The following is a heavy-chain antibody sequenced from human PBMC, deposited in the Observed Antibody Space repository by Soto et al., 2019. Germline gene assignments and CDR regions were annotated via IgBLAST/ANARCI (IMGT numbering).Heavy chain of an antibody. CDR3: ARDPGGSSSSPWDY. D-gene: IGHD6-13*01. Sequence: ESGGGVVQPGRSLRLSCAASGFTFSDYGMHWVRQAPGKGLEWVAVIWYDGSNKNYADSVKGRFIISRDNSKNTLHLQMNSLRAEDTAVYYCARDPGGSSSSPWDYWGQGTLVTVSS. CDR2: IWYDGSNK. V-gene: IGHV3-33*01. J-gene: IGHJ4*02. CDR1: GFTFSDYG.